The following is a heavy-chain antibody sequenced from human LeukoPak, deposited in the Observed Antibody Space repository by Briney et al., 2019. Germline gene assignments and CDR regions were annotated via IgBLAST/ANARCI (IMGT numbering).Heavy chain of an antibody. D-gene: IGHD2-21*02. CDR1: GFTFSSYA. V-gene: IGHV3-30-3*01. Sequence: GRSLRLSCAASGFTFSSYAMHWVRQAPGKGLEWVAVISYDGSNKYYADSVKGRFTISRDNSKNTLYLQMNSLRAEDTAVYYCARQKRHIVVVTAIGAFDIWGQGTMVTVSS. CDR2: ISYDGSNK. J-gene: IGHJ3*02. CDR3: ARQKRHIVVVTAIGAFDI.